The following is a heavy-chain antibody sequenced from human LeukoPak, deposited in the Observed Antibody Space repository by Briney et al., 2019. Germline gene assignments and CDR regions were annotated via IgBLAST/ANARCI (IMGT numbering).Heavy chain of an antibody. CDR3: ARHTLVGARNAFDI. CDR1: GGSISSYY. D-gene: IGHD1-26*01. CDR2: MYYSGNT. V-gene: IGHV4-59*08. Sequence: SETLSLTCNVSGGSISSYYWSWIRQPPGKGLEWIGYMYYSGNTNYNPSLKSRVTTSVDSSKNQFSLKLSSVTAADTAVYYCARHTLVGARNAFDIWGQGTMVTASS. J-gene: IGHJ3*02.